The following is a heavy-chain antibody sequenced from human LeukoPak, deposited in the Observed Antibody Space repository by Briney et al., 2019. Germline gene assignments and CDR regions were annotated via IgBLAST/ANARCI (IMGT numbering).Heavy chain of an antibody. V-gene: IGHV4-39*01. CDR2: VYHSGTT. J-gene: IGHJ5*02. CDR3: AGGLAFGEPRFDT. CDR1: AGSITHINSY. D-gene: IGHD3-10*01. Sequence: SETLSLTCSVSAGSITHINSYWVWLLHPPGKGLEWAGSVYHSGTTYSNPSLQRRVTTSADPSNNLFSLKLSSMTAADTAVYFCAGGLAFGEPRFDTWGQGTQVTVSS.